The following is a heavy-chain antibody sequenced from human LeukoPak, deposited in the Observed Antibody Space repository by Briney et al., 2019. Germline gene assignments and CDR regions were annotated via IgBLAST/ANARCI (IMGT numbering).Heavy chain of an antibody. CDR1: GGSISSGGYY. Sequence: PSETLSLTCTVSGGSISSGGYYWSWIRQHPGKGLEWIGYIYYSGSTYYNPSLESRVTISVDTSKNQFSLKLSSVTAADTAMYYCARAESGSGYNWFDPWGQGTLVTVSS. CDR3: ARAESGSGYNWFDP. J-gene: IGHJ5*02. CDR2: IYYSGST. V-gene: IGHV4-31*03. D-gene: IGHD6-19*01.